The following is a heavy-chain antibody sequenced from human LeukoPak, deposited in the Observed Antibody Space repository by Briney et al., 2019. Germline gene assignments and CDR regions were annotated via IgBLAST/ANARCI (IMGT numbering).Heavy chain of an antibody. CDR1: GYTFTSYG. CDR2: INAGNGNT. Sequence: ASVKVSCKASGYTFTSYGISWVRQAPGQRLEWMGWINAGNGNTKYSQKFQGRVTITRDTSASTAYMELSSLRSEDTAVYYCARDLGDYGDYGAFDYWGQGTLVTVSS. V-gene: IGHV1-3*01. CDR3: ARDLGDYGDYGAFDY. D-gene: IGHD4-17*01. J-gene: IGHJ4*02.